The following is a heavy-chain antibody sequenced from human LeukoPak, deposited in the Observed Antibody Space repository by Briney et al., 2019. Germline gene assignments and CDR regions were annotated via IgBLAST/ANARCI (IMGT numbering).Heavy chain of an antibody. V-gene: IGHV4-59*12. CDR2: IYYSGST. J-gene: IGHJ4*02. Sequence: SETLSLTCTVSGGSISSYYWSWIRQPPGKGLEWIGYIYYSGSTNYNPSLKSRVTISVDTSKNQFSLKLSSVTAADTAVFYCAGTQHGELDYWGQGALVTVSS. CDR3: AGTQHGELDY. CDR1: GGSISSYY. D-gene: IGHD7-27*01.